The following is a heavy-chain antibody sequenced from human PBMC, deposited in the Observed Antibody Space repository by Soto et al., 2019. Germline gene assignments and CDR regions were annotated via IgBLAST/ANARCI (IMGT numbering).Heavy chain of an antibody. V-gene: IGHV3-21*06. CDR3: ARNLGPTDYYFVMDV. D-gene: IGHD4-4*01. J-gene: IGHJ6*02. CDR1: GFTFSSYS. CDR2: ISSSSSYI. Sequence: ESGGGLVKPGGSLRLSCPVSGFTFSSYSMNWVRQAPGKGLEWVSSISSSSSYIYYADSVKGRSTISRDNAKNPLYLQMTSLRAEDTAVYYCARNLGPTDYYFVMDVWGQGTTVTVSS.